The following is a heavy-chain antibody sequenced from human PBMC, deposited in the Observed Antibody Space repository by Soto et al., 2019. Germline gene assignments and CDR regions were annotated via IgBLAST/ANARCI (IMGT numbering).Heavy chain of an antibody. CDR3: ARAPIPETIAFDP. D-gene: IGHD1-7*01. CDR2: TYYRSKWYN. J-gene: IGHJ5*02. CDR1: GDSVSSNSAA. Sequence: PSQTLSLTCAISGDSVSSNSAAWNWIRQSPSRGLEWLGRTYYRSKWYNDNAVSVKSRITINPDTSKNQYSMQLNSVPPEDTAVYYCARAPIPETIAFDPWGKGPLVTVSS. V-gene: IGHV6-1*01.